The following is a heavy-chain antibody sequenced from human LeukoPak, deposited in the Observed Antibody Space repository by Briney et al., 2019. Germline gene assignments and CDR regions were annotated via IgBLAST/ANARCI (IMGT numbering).Heavy chain of an antibody. D-gene: IGHD3-3*01. CDR3: ARGELLRFLRRGFDY. V-gene: IGHV4-34*01. CDR2: INHSGST. J-gene: IGHJ4*02. CDR1: GGSFSGYY. Sequence: PSETLSLTCAVYGGSFSGYYWSWIRQTPGKGLEWIGEINHSGSTNYNPSLKSRVTISVDTSKNQFSLKLSSVTAADTAVYYCARGELLRFLRRGFDYWGQGTLVTVSS.